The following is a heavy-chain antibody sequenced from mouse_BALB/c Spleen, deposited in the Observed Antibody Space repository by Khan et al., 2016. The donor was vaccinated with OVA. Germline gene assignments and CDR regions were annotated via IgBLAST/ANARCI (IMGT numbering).Heavy chain of an antibody. CDR1: GYTFTTYT. Sequence: VQLQQSGAELARPGASVKMSCKASGYTFTTYTIHWVKQRPGQGLEWIGYIIPSTDYTTYNQKFKDKATLTADKSSRKAYMQLCSLTSNDSAVYCCAKEGAYYRADGWFAYWGQGTLVTVSA. J-gene: IGHJ3*01. CDR2: IIPSTDYT. CDR3: AKEGAYYRADGWFAY. D-gene: IGHD2-14*01. V-gene: IGHV1-4*01.